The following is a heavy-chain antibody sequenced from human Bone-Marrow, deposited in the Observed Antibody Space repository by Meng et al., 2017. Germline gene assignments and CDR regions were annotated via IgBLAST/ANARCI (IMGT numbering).Heavy chain of an antibody. CDR2: IYYSGTT. CDR1: GGSGNSGSYA. V-gene: IGHV4-61*01. CDR3: ARGQYY. J-gene: IGHJ4*02. Sequence: QVQPQESGPGLVRPSETLCLTCTDSGGSGNSGSYALSWIRQPPGKGLEWIGNIYYSGTTNYNPSLKSRVTISIDASKNQFSLMLSSLTAADTAVYYCARGQYYWGQGTLATVSS.